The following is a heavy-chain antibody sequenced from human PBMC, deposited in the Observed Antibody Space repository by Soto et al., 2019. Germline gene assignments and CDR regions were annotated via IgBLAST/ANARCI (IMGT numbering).Heavy chain of an antibody. CDR3: AKDLDTAMVTVLTSPDY. V-gene: IGHV3-30*18. J-gene: IGHJ4*02. Sequence: QVQLVESGGGVVQPGRSLRLSCAASGFTFSNYGMHWVRQAPGKGLEWVAVISYDGSNKYYADSVKGRFTISRDNSKNTLYLQMNSLRAEDTAVYYCAKDLDTAMVTVLTSPDYWGQGTLVTVSS. D-gene: IGHD5-18*01. CDR1: GFTFSNYG. CDR2: ISYDGSNK.